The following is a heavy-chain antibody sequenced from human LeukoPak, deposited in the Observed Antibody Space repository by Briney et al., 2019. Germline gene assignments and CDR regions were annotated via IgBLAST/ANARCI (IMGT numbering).Heavy chain of an antibody. J-gene: IGHJ3*02. V-gene: IGHV4-30-4*01. CDR1: GASIRSGDYY. CDR3: ARDCSGGSCYGAFDI. D-gene: IGHD2-15*01. Sequence: SETLSLTCTVSGASIRSGDYYWSWIRQPPGKGLEWIGYIYDSGSTYYNPSLKSRITISVDTSENRFSLKLSSVTATDTAVYYCARDCSGGSCYGAFDIWGQGTMVTASS. CDR2: IYDSGST.